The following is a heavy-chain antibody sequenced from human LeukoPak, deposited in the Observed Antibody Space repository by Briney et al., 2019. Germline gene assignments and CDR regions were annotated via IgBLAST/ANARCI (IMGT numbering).Heavy chain of an antibody. V-gene: IGHV3-30*18. J-gene: IGHJ1*01. D-gene: IGHD2-15*01. CDR2: ISYDGSNK. CDR1: GFTFSSYG. Sequence: AGGSLRLSCAASGFTFSSYGVHWVRQAPGKGLEWVAVISYDGSNKYYADSVKGRFTISRDNSKNTLYLQMNSLRAEDTAVYYCAKEGRCSGGSCYWSQHWGQGTLVTVSS. CDR3: AKEGRCSGGSCYWSQH.